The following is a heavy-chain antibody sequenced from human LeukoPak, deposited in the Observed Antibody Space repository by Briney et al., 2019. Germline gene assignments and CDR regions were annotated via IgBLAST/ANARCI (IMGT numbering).Heavy chain of an antibody. D-gene: IGHD6-13*01. J-gene: IGHJ3*02. CDR2: ISYDGSNK. Sequence: PGGSLRLSCAASGFTFSSYGMHWVRQAPGKGLEWVVVISYDGSNKYYADSVKGRFTISRDNSKNTLYLQMNSLRAEDTAVYYCAKGVFKQQLVRYAFDIWGQGTMVTVSS. CDR3: AKGVFKQQLVRYAFDI. CDR1: GFTFSSYG. V-gene: IGHV3-30*18.